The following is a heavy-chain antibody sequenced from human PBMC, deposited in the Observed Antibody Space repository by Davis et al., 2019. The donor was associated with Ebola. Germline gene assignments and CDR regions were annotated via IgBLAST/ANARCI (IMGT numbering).Heavy chain of an antibody. V-gene: IGHV3-53*01. Sequence: GGSLRLSCAASGFIVSSNYMTWVRQAPGKGLEWVSVIDSGGSTYYADSVKGRFTISRDNSKNTLYLQMNSLRAEDTAVYYCASREVGQHNLYWGQGTLVTVSS. CDR3: ASREVGQHNLY. J-gene: IGHJ4*02. CDR2: IDSGGST. D-gene: IGHD2-21*01. CDR1: GFIVSSNY.